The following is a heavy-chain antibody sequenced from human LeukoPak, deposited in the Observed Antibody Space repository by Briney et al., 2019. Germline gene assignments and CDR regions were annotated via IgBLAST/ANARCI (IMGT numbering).Heavy chain of an antibody. CDR2: IYTSGST. Sequence: PSETLSPTCTVSGGSISSYYWSWIRQPAGKGLEWIGRIYTSGSTNYNPSLKSRVTISVDTSKNQFSLKLSSVTAADTAVYYCASFSWGSGSYNQEAIWSWFDPWGQGTLVTVSS. CDR1: GGSISSYY. D-gene: IGHD3-10*01. V-gene: IGHV4-4*07. J-gene: IGHJ5*02. CDR3: ASFSWGSGSYNQEAIWSWFDP.